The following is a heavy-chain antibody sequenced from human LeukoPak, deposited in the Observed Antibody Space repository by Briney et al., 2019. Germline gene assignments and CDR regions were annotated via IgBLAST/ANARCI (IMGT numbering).Heavy chain of an antibody. CDR2: IKSKTDGGTT. Sequence: GGSLRLSCAASGFIFTNAWMNWVRQAPGKGLEWVGRIKSKTDGGTTDYAAPVNGRFTISRDDSKNTLFLQMNSLKTEDTAVYYCTTETDYCDFPWGQGTLVTVSS. D-gene: IGHD4-17*01. CDR3: TTETDYCDFP. J-gene: IGHJ5*02. CDR1: GFIFTNAW. V-gene: IGHV3-15*07.